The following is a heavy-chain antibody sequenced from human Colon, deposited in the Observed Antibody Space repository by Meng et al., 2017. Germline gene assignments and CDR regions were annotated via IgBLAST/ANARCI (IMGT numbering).Heavy chain of an antibody. Sequence: SETLSLTCAVYGGSFSGYYWSWIRQPPGKGLEWIGEINHSGSTNYNPSLKSRVTISVDTSKNQFSLKLSSVTAADTAVYYCAGPDGYYYDSSGYDYWGQGTLVTVSS. CDR2: INHSGST. CDR3: AGPDGYYYDSSGYDY. V-gene: IGHV4-34*01. J-gene: IGHJ4*02. CDR1: GGSFSGYY. D-gene: IGHD3-22*01.